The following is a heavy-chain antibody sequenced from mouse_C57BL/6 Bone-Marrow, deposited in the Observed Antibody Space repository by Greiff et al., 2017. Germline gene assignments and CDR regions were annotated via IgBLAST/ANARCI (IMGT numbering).Heavy chain of an antibody. V-gene: IGHV2-2*01. CDR2: IWSGGST. CDR1: GFSLTSYG. CDR3: ARNSPYYYGSSYWAMDY. J-gene: IGHJ4*01. D-gene: IGHD1-1*01. Sequence: QVQLKESGPGLVQPSQSLSITCTVSGFSLTSYGVHWVRQSPGKGLEWLGVIWSGGSTDYNAAFISRLSISKDNSKSQVFFKMNSLQADDTAIYYCARNSPYYYGSSYWAMDYWGQGTSVTVSS.